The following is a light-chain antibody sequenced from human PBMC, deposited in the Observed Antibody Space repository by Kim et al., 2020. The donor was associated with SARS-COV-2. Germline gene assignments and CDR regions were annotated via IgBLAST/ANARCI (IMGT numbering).Light chain of an antibody. Sequence: EIVLTQSPGTLSLSPGERATLSCRASQIVSSNYLAWYQQKPGQAPRLLIHGASSRATGIPDRFSGSGSGTDFTLTISRLEPEDFAVYYCQQYGSSPTFGQGTKLEI. V-gene: IGKV3-20*01. CDR2: GAS. CDR1: QIVSSNY. CDR3: QQYGSSPT. J-gene: IGKJ1*01.